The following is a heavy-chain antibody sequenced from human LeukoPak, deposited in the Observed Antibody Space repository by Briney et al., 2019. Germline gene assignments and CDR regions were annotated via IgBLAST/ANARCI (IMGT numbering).Heavy chain of an antibody. CDR2: IYYSGST. J-gene: IGHJ5*02. CDR1: GGSISSSSYY. D-gene: IGHD3-22*01. V-gene: IGHV4-39*01. CDR3: ARHRRYFGGHWGYDSSGYYYDWFDP. Sequence: PSETLSLTCTVSGGSISSSSYYWGWIRQPPGKGLEWIGSIYYSGSTYYNPSLKSRVTISVDTSKNQFSLKLSSVTAADTAVYYCARHRRYFGGHWGYDSSGYYYDWFDPWGQGTPVTVSS.